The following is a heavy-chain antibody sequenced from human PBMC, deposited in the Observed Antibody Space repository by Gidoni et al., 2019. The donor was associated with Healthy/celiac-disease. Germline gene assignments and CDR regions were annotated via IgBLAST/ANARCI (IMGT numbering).Heavy chain of an antibody. CDR2: IYTSGST. Sequence: QVQLQESGPGLVKPSQTLSLTCTVSGGSISSGSYSWSWIRQPAGKGLEWIGRIYTSGSTNYNPSLKSRVTMSVDTSKNQFSLKLSSVTAADTAVYYCARGPRITIFGVVTLEDQRWFDPWGQGTLVTVSS. D-gene: IGHD3-3*01. CDR3: ARGPRITIFGVVTLEDQRWFDP. V-gene: IGHV4-61*02. CDR1: GGSISSGSYS. J-gene: IGHJ5*02.